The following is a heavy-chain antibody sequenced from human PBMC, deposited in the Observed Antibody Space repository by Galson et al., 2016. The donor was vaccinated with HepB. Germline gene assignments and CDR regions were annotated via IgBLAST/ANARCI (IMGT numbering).Heavy chain of an antibody. V-gene: IGHV3-15*07. CDR3: TTVPSTASMGGWYDWGCAS. D-gene: IGHD6-19*01. CDR1: GFTFTNAW. CDR2: IKSKIDGGTA. J-gene: IGHJ5*02. Sequence: SLRLSCAASGFTFTNAWMNWVRQAPGKGLEWVGRIKSKIDGGTADYAAPVKGRFTISGDDSKNTLYLQMTSLKTEDTAVYYRTTVPSTASMGGWYDWGCASWGQGTLVAVAS.